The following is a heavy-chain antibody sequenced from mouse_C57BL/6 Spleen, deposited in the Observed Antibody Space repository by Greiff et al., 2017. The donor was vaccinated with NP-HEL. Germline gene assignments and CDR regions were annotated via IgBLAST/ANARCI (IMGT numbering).Heavy chain of an antibody. J-gene: IGHJ4*01. CDR3: ARSLFITTVVATDDYAMDY. CDR1: GYTFTSYW. D-gene: IGHD1-1*01. Sequence: QVQLQQPGAELVKPGASVKLSCKASGYTFTSYWMHWVKQRPGRGLEWIGRIDPNSGGTKYNEKFKSKATLTVDKPSSTAYMQLSSLTSEDSAVYYCARSLFITTVVATDDYAMDYWGQGTSVTVSS. CDR2: IDPNSGGT. V-gene: IGHV1-72*01.